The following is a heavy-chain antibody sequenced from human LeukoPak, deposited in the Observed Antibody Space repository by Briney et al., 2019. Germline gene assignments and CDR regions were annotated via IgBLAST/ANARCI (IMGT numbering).Heavy chain of an antibody. CDR1: GFTFDDYA. J-gene: IGHJ4*02. Sequence: SLRLSCAASGFTFDDYAMHWVRQAPGKGLEWVSGISWNSGSIGYADSVKGRFTISRDNAKNSLYLQMNSLRAEDTALYYCAKGNLGATALDYWGQGTLVTVSS. V-gene: IGHV3-9*01. CDR2: ISWNSGSI. D-gene: IGHD1-26*01. CDR3: AKGNLGATALDY.